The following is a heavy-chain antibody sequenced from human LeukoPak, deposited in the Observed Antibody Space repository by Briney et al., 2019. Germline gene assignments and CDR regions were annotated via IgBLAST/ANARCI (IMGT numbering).Heavy chain of an antibody. Sequence: SEAPSLTCRVAGGSISSILWCWIREAPGKGLEWIGYIYYSGSTNHNPSLKGRVTISVDTSKNQFSLNLSSVTAADTAVYYCARCNSNYVSWFDPWGQGTLVTVSS. V-gene: IGHV4-59*01. CDR1: GGSISSIL. J-gene: IGHJ5*02. D-gene: IGHD4-11*01. CDR2: IYYSGST. CDR3: ARCNSNYVSWFDP.